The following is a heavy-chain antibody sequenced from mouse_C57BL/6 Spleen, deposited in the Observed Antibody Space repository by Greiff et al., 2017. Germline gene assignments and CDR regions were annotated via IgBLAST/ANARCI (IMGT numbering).Heavy chain of an antibody. Sequence: EVKLVESGGGLVKPGGSLKLSCAASGFTFSSYAMSWVRQTPEKRLEWVATISDGGSYTYYPDNVKGRFTISRDNAKNNLYLQMSHLKSEDTAMYYCARDQGVYYGSSGERYFDVWGTGTTVTVSS. CDR3: ARDQGVYYGSSGERYFDV. CDR1: GFTFSSYA. CDR2: ISDGGSYT. J-gene: IGHJ1*03. V-gene: IGHV5-4*01. D-gene: IGHD1-1*01.